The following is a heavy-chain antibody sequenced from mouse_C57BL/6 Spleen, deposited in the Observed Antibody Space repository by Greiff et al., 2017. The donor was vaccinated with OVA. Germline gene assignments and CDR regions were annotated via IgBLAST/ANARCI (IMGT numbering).Heavy chain of an antibody. D-gene: IGHD2-4*01. J-gene: IGHJ4*01. CDR2: IDPSDSET. V-gene: IGHV1-52*01. CDR3: ARRDYDRGYYAMDY. Sequence: QVQLQQPGAELVRPGSSVKLSCKASGYTFTSYWMHWVKQRPIQGLEWIGNIDPSDSETHYNQKFKDKATLTVDKSSSTAYMQLSSLTSEDSAVYYCARRDYDRGYYAMDYWGQGTSVTVSS. CDR1: GYTFTSYW.